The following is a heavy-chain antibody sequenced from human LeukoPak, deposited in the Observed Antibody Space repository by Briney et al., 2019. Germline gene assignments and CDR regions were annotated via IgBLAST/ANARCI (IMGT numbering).Heavy chain of an antibody. J-gene: IGHJ4*02. D-gene: IGHD1-26*01. CDR2: IRYDGSQN. CDR3: VKAVVGRISNFDF. CDR1: GFTFSTYG. V-gene: IGHV3-30*02. Sequence: GGSLRLSCAASGFTFSTYGMHWVRQAPGKGLEWVAFIRYDGSQNHLTDSVKGRFTVSRDDSRSTLYLQMDSLTVEDTAVYYCVKAVVGRISNFDFWGQGTLVTVSS.